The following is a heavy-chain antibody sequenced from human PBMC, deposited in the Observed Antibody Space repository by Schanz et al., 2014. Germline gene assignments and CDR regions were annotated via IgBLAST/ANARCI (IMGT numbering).Heavy chain of an antibody. CDR2: INPNSGGT. CDR3: ARDSDVSKYNLFDS. J-gene: IGHJ5*01. CDR1: GYTFTGYS. Sequence: QVRLVQSGAEVKKPGASVKVSCKASGYTFTGYSMHWVRQAPGQGLEWMGRINPNSGGTNYAQKFQGRVTMTRDTSISTVYMELTRLTFDDTAIYYCARDSDVSKYNLFDSWGLGTLVTVSS. V-gene: IGHV1-2*06.